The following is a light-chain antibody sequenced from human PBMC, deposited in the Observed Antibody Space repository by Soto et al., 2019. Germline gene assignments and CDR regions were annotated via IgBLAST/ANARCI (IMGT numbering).Light chain of an antibody. CDR2: EGS. Sequence: QSVLTQPASVSGSPGQSITISCTGTSSDVGSYNLVSWYQQHPGKAPKLMIYEGSKRPSGVSNRFSGSKSGNTASLTISGLQAEDEADYYCCSYAGSSTGVYVLGTGTKLTVL. J-gene: IGLJ1*01. V-gene: IGLV2-23*01. CDR3: CSYAGSSTGVYV. CDR1: SSDVGSYNL.